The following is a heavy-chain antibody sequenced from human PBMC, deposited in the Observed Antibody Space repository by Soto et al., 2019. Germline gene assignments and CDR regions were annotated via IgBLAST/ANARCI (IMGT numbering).Heavy chain of an antibody. J-gene: IGHJ4*02. D-gene: IGHD1-1*01. Sequence: GGSLRLSCAASGFTISRNAMYWVRQAPGKGLDWVSGISDRGDTTHYADSVKGRFTISRDTSKNTLYLQLNSLRADDTAVYYCAKDKPGTTAFDYWGQGTLVTVSS. V-gene: IGHV3-23*01. CDR2: ISDRGDTT. CDR3: AKDKPGTTAFDY. CDR1: GFTISRNA.